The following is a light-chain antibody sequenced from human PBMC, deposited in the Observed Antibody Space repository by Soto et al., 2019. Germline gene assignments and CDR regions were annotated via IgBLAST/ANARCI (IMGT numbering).Light chain of an antibody. V-gene: IGKV3-15*01. Sequence: EIVMTQSPATLSVSPGEGATLSCRASQSVGNNVAWYQQKPGQAPRLLIHGASTRATGIPARFSGSGSGTDFTLTISSLQSEDFAVYYCQQHDDWPRTFGQGAKVDIK. CDR3: QQHDDWPRT. CDR2: GAS. CDR1: QSVGNN. J-gene: IGKJ1*01.